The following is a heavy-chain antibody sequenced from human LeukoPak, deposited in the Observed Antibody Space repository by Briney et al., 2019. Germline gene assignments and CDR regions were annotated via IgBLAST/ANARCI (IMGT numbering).Heavy chain of an antibody. CDR1: GFTFSSYA. CDR2: ITSNGDKT. D-gene: IGHD1-26*01. Sequence: GGSLRLSCAASGFTFSSYAMHWVRQAPGKGLEYVSAITSNGDKTYYGNSVKGRFTISRDNSKNTLYLQMGSLSIGDVAVYYCARGGATTLFDYWGRGTLVTVSS. CDR3: ARGGATTLFDY. J-gene: IGHJ4*02. V-gene: IGHV3-64*01.